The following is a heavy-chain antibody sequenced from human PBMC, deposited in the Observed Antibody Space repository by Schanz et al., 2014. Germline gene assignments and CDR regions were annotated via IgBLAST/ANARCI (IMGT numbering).Heavy chain of an antibody. CDR1: SGSFSGYY. D-gene: IGHD6-13*01. CDR2: INHNGST. J-gene: IGHJ4*02. CDR3: ARGPDSTSADVTRGRRRYYFDY. Sequence: QVQLQQWGAGLLKPSETLSLSCAVYSGSFSGYYWSWIRQPPGKGLEWIGEINHNGSTNYNPSLKSQVTIPVNTSKNQFSLKLCSVTAADTAVYYCARGPDSTSADVTRGRRRYYFDYWGQGTLVTVSS. V-gene: IGHV4-34*01.